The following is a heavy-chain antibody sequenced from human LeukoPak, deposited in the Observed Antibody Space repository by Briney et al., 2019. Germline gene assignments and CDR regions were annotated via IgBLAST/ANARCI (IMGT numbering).Heavy chain of an antibody. Sequence: SQTLPLTCAISGDSVSSDSAAWNWIRQSPSRGLEWLGRTFYRARWYNDYAVYGKILITINTDTSKNQFSLQLSAVTPEDTAVYYCARSVNNWFDPWGQGTLVTVSS. CDR1: GDSVSSDSAA. D-gene: IGHD2-8*01. CDR3: ARSVNNWFDP. J-gene: IGHJ5*02. CDR2: TFYRARWYN. V-gene: IGHV6-1*01.